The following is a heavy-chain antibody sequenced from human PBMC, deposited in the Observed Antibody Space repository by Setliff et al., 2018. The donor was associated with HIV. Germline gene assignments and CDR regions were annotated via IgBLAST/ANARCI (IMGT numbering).Heavy chain of an antibody. V-gene: IGHV1-69*02. Sequence: GASVKVSCKASRSTFNSHTINWVRQAPGQGLDWMGRIIPLLGVANYTQRLQCKVSFTANKSTSTAYMELTSLRFDDTAMYYCVRGVQSPLHYSYYYMDACFEGTMFTDSS. CDR1: RSTFNSHT. J-gene: IGHJ6*03. D-gene: IGHD3-3*01. CDR3: VRGVQSPLHYSYYYMDA. CDR2: IIPLLGVA.